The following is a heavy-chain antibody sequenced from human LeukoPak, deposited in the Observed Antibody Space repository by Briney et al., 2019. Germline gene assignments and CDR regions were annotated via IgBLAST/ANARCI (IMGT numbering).Heavy chain of an antibody. D-gene: IGHD2/OR15-2a*01. J-gene: IGHJ4*02. Sequence: SETLSLTCTVSGGSISSFYWSWIRQPAGKGLERIGRIYTSGSTNYNPSLKSLVTMSVDTSKNQFSLKLSSVTAADTAVYYCARPVSMGQQLDYWGQGTLVTVSS. V-gene: IGHV4-4*07. CDR1: GGSISSFY. CDR3: ARPVSMGQQLDY. CDR2: IYTSGST.